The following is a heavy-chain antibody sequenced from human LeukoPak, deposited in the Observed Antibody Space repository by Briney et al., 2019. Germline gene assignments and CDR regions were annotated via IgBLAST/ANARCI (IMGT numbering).Heavy chain of an antibody. D-gene: IGHD1-26*01. CDR3: ARIVGATLDY. J-gene: IGHJ4*02. V-gene: IGHV4-39*07. CDR1: GGSISSSSYY. Sequence: PSETLSLTCTVSGGSISSSSYYWGWIRQPPGKGLEWNGSIYHSGSTYYNPSLKSRVTISVDTSKNQFSLKLSSVTAADTAVYYCARIVGATLDYWGQGTLVTVS. CDR2: IYHSGST.